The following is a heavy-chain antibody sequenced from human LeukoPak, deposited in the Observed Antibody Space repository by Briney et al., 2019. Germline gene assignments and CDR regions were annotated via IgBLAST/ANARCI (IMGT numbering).Heavy chain of an antibody. CDR2: IRYDGSNK. D-gene: IGHD2-15*01. CDR3: AKDWCGGGSCYSARGNYYFDY. J-gene: IGHJ4*02. Sequence: GGSLRLSCAASGFTFSSYGMHWVRQAPGKGLEWVAFIRYDGSNKYYADSVKGRFTISRDNSKNTLYLQMNSLRAEDTAVYYCAKDWCGGGSCYSARGNYYFDYWGQGTLVTVSS. CDR1: GFTFSSYG. V-gene: IGHV3-30*02.